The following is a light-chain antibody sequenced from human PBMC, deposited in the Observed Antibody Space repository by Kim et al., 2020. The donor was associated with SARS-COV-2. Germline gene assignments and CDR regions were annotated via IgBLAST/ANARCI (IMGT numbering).Light chain of an antibody. CDR1: QGIHNY. V-gene: IGKV1-27*01. CDR2: AAS. CDR3: QKYNTAPWT. Sequence: DIQMTQSPSSLSASVGDRVTITCRASQGIHNYLAWYQQKPGKVPKLLIYAASTLHSGVPSRFSGSGSGTDFTLIISSLQPEDVATYYCQKYNTAPWTFGQGTKVDIK. J-gene: IGKJ1*01.